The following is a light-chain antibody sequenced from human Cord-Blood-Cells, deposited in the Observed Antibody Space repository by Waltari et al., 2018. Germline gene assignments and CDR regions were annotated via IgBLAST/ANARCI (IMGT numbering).Light chain of an antibody. V-gene: IGKV1-33*01. CDR3: QQYDNLPPGT. CDR2: DAS. Sequence: DIQMTQSPSSLSASVGDRVTITCQASQDISNYLNWYQQKPGKAPKLLIYDASNLETGVPSRCSGSGSGTDFTFTISSLQPEDIATYYCQQYDNLPPGTFGQGTKLEIK. J-gene: IGKJ2*01. CDR1: QDISNY.